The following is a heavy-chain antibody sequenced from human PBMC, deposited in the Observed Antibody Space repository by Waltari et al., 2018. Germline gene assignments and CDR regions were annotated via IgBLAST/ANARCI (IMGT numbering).Heavy chain of an antibody. CDR1: GGSISSYY. D-gene: IGHD2-15*01. Sequence: QVQLQESGPGLVKPSETLSLTCTVSGGSISSYYWSWIRQPPGKGLEWIGYIYYSGSTNYNPSLKSRVTISVDTSKNQFSLKLSSVTAADTAVYYCARAKVVAALDYWGQGTLVTVSS. CDR3: ARAKVVAALDY. V-gene: IGHV4-59*01. J-gene: IGHJ4*02. CDR2: IYYSGST.